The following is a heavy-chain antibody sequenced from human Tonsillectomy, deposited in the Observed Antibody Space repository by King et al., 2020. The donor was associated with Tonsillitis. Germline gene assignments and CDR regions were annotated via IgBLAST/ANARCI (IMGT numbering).Heavy chain of an antibody. J-gene: IGHJ4*02. CDR1: GGSISSSSYY. Sequence: QLQESGPGLVKPSETLSLTCTVSGGSISSSSYYWDWVRQPPGKGLEWIGNIYYSGNTFYNPSLKSQVTISVDTSKSQFSLKLTSVTAADTAVYYCAREKEPLTGYYDYWGQGTLVTVSS. V-gene: IGHV4-39*02. D-gene: IGHD2-15*01. CDR3: AREKEPLTGYYDY. CDR2: IYYSGNT.